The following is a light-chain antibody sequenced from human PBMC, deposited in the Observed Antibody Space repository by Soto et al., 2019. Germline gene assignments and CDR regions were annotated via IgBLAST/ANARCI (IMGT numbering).Light chain of an antibody. Sequence: DIQMTQSPSTLSGSVGERVTIPCRASQGISSWLAWYQQKPGKAPKLLIYDASSLESGVPSRFSGSGSGTEFTLTISSLQPDDFATYYCQQYNSYWTFGQGTKVDIK. CDR1: QGISSW. CDR2: DAS. J-gene: IGKJ1*01. V-gene: IGKV1-5*01. CDR3: QQYNSYWT.